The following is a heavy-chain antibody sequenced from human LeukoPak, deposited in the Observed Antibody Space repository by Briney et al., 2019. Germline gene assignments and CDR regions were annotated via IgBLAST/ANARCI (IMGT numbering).Heavy chain of an antibody. D-gene: IGHD6-19*01. CDR1: GFTFSSYW. V-gene: IGHV3-74*01. CDR3: ARDIGTYSSGWYSYFDY. J-gene: IGHJ4*02. Sequence: PGGSLRLSCAASGFTFSSYWMHWVRHAPGKGLVWVSRINSDGSSTIYADSVKGRFTISRDNAKNTLYLQMNSLRAEDTAVYYCARDIGTYSSGWYSYFDYWGQGTLVTVSS. CDR2: INSDGSST.